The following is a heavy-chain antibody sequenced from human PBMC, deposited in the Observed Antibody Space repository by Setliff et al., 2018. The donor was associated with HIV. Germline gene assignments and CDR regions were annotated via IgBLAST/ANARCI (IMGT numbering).Heavy chain of an antibody. V-gene: IGHV1-2*02. CDR2: INGNSGAT. D-gene: IGHD1-26*01. CDR3: ARIRAGALLNAFDI. Sequence: ASVKVSCKASGYTFSDYYLHWVRQAPGQGLEWMGWINGNSGATNYAQKFQGRVTMTTDTTSSTSYMELRSLRSDDTAMYYCARIRAGALLNAFDIWGQGTMVTVSS. CDR1: GYTFSDYY. J-gene: IGHJ3*02.